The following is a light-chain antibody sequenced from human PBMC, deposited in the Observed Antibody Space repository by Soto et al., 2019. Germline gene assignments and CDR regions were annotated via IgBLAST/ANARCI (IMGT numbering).Light chain of an antibody. Sequence: DIQMTQSPSTLSASVGDRVTITCRASQSISSWLAWYQQKPGKAPDLLIYKASSLESGVPSRFSGSGSGTEFNLTINSLQPDDFATYYCQQYNSFPYTFGQGTKLEIK. CDR1: QSISSW. V-gene: IGKV1-5*03. CDR2: KAS. J-gene: IGKJ2*01. CDR3: QQYNSFPYT.